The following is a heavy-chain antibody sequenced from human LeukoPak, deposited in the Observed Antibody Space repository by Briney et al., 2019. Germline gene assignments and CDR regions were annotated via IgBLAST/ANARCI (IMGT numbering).Heavy chain of an antibody. V-gene: IGHV3-74*01. D-gene: IGHD6-13*01. CDR2: INYDGSST. Sequence: GGSLRLSCAASGFTFSSYWMHWVRQAPGKGLVWVSRINYDGSSTSYADSVKGRFTISRDNAKNTLDLQMNSLRAEDTAIYYCTRVSSDSPGFDPWGQGTLVTVSS. CDR1: GFTFSSYW. J-gene: IGHJ5*02. CDR3: TRVSSDSPGFDP.